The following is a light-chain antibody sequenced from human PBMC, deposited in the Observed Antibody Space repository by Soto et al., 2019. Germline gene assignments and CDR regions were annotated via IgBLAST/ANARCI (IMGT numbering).Light chain of an antibody. J-gene: IGKJ4*01. CDR1: QSVNSD. CDR3: QQYNNWPLT. V-gene: IGKV3-15*01. CDR2: SAS. Sequence: ETEMTQSPATLSASPGESATLSCRASQSVNSDLAWYQQIPGQAPRLLIYSASTGANGGPARFSGSGSGTEVTLTISSLQSEDFAIYYCQQYNNWPLTFGGGTKVEI.